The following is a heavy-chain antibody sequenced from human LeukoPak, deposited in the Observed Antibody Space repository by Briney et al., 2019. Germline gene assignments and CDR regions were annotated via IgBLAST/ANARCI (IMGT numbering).Heavy chain of an antibody. D-gene: IGHD3-10*01. CDR1: GGTFSSYA. CDR2: IIPIFGTA. Sequence: ASVKVSCKASGGTFSSYAISWVRQAPGQGLEWMGGIIPIFGTANYAQKFQGRATITADESTSTAYRALRSLRSEDTAVYYCAREGSYGSGSWGIDYWGQGTLVTVSS. J-gene: IGHJ4*02. CDR3: AREGSYGSGSWGIDY. V-gene: IGHV1-69*13.